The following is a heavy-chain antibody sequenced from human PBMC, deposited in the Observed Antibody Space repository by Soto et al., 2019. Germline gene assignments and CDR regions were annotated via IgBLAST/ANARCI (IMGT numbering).Heavy chain of an antibody. CDR1: GGNIRSRSYY. V-gene: IGHV4-39*01. CDR3: ARLHGYCISSSCHGHYAMDV. Sequence: PSQTLSLPCTVAGGNIRSRSYYWGRIRQPPGKGLEWIGSIYYSGSTYYNPSLKSRVTISVDTSKNQFSLKLSSVTAADTAVYYCARLHGYCISSSCHGHYAMDVWGQGTTVTVSS. J-gene: IGHJ6*02. CDR2: IYYSGST. D-gene: IGHD2-2*01.